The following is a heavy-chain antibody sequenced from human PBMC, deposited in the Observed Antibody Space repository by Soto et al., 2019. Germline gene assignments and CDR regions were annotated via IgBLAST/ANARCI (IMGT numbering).Heavy chain of an antibody. CDR1: GASIRSSDYY. D-gene: IGHD2-21*02. V-gene: IGHV4-30-4*01. J-gene: IGHJ5*02. CDR2: VYYTGST. CDR3: VRTAREGAVAPHWFDL. Sequence: SETLSLTCTVSGASIRSSDYYWSWIRQAPGKGREWIGYVYYTGSTYYNPSLMSRLLISIDTSKNQFSLKLSSVTAAETAVYFCVRTAREGAVAPHWFDLWGQGTQVTVSS.